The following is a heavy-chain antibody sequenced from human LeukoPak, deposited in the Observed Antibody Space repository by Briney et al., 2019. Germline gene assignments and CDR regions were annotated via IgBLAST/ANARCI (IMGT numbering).Heavy chain of an antibody. D-gene: IGHD2-21*02. CDR3: ARAVVVTASDY. J-gene: IGHJ4*02. Sequence: GGSLRLSCAASGFTVSSKYMSWVRQAPGKGLVWVSRINSDGSTTTHADSVKGRFTISRDNAKNTLYLQMNSLRAEDTAVYYCARAVVVTASDYWGQGTLVTVSS. CDR2: INSDGSTT. V-gene: IGHV3-74*01. CDR1: GFTVSSKY.